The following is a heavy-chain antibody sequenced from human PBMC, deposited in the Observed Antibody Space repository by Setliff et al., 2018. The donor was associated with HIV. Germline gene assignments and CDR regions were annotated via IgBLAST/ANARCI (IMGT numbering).Heavy chain of an antibody. CDR3: ARANLYSSGPLDY. V-gene: IGHV4-4*02. CDR2: IYHSGST. CDR1: GGSISSGTW. D-gene: IGHD6-19*01. Sequence: SETLSLTCAVSGGSISSGTWWSWVRLPPGKELEWIGEIYHSGSTNYNPSLKSRVTISLDKSKNQFSLKLRSVTAADTAVYYCARANLYSSGPLDYWGQGRLVTVSS. J-gene: IGHJ4*02.